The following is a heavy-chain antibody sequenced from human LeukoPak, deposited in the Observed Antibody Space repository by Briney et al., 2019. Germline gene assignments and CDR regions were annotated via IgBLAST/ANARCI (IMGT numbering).Heavy chain of an antibody. V-gene: IGHV3-48*04. D-gene: IGHD6-6*01. CDR1: GFTLSSSW. CDR3: ATLDSSREYFQH. Sequence: GGSLRLSCAASGFTLSSSWIHWVRQAPGKGLEWVSYISSSGSTIYYADSVKGRFTISRDNAKNSLYLQMNSLRAEDTAVYYCATLDSSREYFQHWGQGTLVTVSS. CDR2: ISSSGSTI. J-gene: IGHJ1*01.